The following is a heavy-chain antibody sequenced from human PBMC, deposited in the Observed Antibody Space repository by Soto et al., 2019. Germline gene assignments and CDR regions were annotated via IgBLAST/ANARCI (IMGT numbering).Heavy chain of an antibody. D-gene: IGHD3-22*01. CDR2: INAGNGNT. J-gene: IGHJ4*02. CDR3: AIPRRRYDSSGLVY. Sequence: VASVKVSCKASGYTFTSYAMHWVRQAPGQRLEWMGWINAGNGNTKYSQKFQGRVTITRDTSASTAYMELSSLRSEDTAVYYCAIPRRRYDSSGLVYWGQGTLVTVSS. CDR1: GYTFTSYA. V-gene: IGHV1-3*01.